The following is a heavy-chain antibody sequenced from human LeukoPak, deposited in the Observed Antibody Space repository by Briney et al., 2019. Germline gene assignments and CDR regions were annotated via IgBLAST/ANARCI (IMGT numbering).Heavy chain of an antibody. CDR2: IKQDGSEK. D-gene: IGHD3-16*02. V-gene: IGHV3-7*01. J-gene: IGHJ6*03. CDR1: GFTFSSYW. CDR3: ARLGGSYLSAYYYYYYMDV. Sequence: GGSLRLSCAASGFTFSSYWMSWVRQAPGKGLEWVANIKQDGSEKYYVDSVKGRFTISRDNAKNSLYLQMNSLRAEDTAVYYCARLGGSYLSAYYYYYYMDVWGKGTTVTVSS.